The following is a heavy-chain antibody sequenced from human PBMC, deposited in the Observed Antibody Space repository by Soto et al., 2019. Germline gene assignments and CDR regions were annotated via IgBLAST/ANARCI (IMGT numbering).Heavy chain of an antibody. D-gene: IGHD6-13*01. J-gene: IGHJ4*02. CDR1: GFTFSSYA. V-gene: IGHV3-23*01. Sequence: EVQLLESGGGLVQPGGSLRLSCAASGFTFSSYAMSWVRQAPGKGLEWVSLISGSGGGTYYADSVMGRFTISRDNSKNTLYLQMTSLRGEETAVYYCANHAAAAAPDYWGQGSPVTLSS. CDR2: ISGSGGGT. CDR3: ANHAAAAAPDY.